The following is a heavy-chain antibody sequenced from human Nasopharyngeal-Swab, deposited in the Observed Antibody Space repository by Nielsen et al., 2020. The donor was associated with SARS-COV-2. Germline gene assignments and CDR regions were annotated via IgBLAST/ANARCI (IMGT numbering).Heavy chain of an antibody. CDR1: SGSISSSSYY. CDR2: IYYSGST. V-gene: IGHV4-39*07. D-gene: IGHD6-13*01. CDR3: VGSSWYGDYYYYYGMDV. J-gene: IGHJ6*02. Sequence: SETLSLTCTVSSGSISSSSYYWGWIRQPPGKGLEWTGSIYYSGSTYYNPSLKSRVTISVDTSKNQFSLKLSSVTAADTAVYYCVGSSWYGDYYYYYGMDVWGQGTTVTVSS.